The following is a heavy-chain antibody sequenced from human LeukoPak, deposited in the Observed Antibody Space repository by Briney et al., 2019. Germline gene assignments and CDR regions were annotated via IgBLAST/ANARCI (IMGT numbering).Heavy chain of an antibody. Sequence: PGGSLRLSCAASGFTFTDHYMSWIRQAPGKGLEWISYISDSGGTIHYADSVKGRFTISRDNAKNSLYHQTNSLRAEDTAVYYCARGAGPLFDPWGQGTLVTVSS. CDR3: ARGAGPLFDP. J-gene: IGHJ5*02. CDR1: GFTFTDHY. CDR2: ISDSGGTI. V-gene: IGHV3-11*01.